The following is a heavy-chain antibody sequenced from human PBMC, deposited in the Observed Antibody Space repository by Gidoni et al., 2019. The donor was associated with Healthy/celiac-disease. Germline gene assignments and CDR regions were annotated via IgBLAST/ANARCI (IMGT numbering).Heavy chain of an antibody. D-gene: IGHD3-3*01. Sequence: EVQLLESGGGLVQPGGYVRLSCAASGFTFSGSAMSGDRPAPGKVLEWVSAISGSGGSTNSADSVKGRFTLSRDNSKNTLYLQMHSLRAEDTAVYYCAKDRVTDFWSGYYTGYYYYGMDVWGQGTTVTVSS. J-gene: IGHJ6*02. CDR1: GFTFSGSA. CDR2: ISGSGGST. CDR3: AKDRVTDFWSGYYTGYYYYGMDV. V-gene: IGHV3-23*01.